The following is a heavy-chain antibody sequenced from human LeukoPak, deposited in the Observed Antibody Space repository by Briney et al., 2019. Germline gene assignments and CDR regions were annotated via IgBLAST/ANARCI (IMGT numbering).Heavy chain of an antibody. J-gene: IGHJ4*02. D-gene: IGHD2-2*01. CDR3: AREVGSSSLTFDY. Sequence: GGSLKISCKGSGFTFSNYWIGWVRQMPGKGLEWMGVIWPSYSETRYSPSFQGQVTISADKSITTAYLQWSSLKASDTAMYYCAREVGSSSLTFDYWGQGTLVTVPS. CDR1: GFTFSNYW. V-gene: IGHV5-51*01. CDR2: IWPSYSET.